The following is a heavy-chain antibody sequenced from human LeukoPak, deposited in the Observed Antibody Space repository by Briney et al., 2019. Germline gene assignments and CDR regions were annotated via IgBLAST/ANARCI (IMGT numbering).Heavy chain of an antibody. CDR1: GGSISSYY. J-gene: IGHJ4*02. D-gene: IGHD3-3*01. Sequence: PSETLSLTCTVSGGSISSYYWSWIRQPAGKGLEWIGRIYTSGSTNYNPSLKSRVTMSVDTSKNQFSLKLSSATAADTAVYYCAREDWSGHRWAPDYWGQGTLVTVSS. CDR3: AREDWSGHRWAPDY. CDR2: IYTSGST. V-gene: IGHV4-4*07.